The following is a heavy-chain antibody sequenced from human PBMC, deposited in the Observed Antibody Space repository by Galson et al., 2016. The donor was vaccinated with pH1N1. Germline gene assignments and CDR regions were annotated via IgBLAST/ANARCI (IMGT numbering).Heavy chain of an antibody. CDR3: ARVTPHYGAGSYLDS. V-gene: IGHV1-69*04. J-gene: IGHJ5*01. CDR1: GGTFSSHP. CDR2: IVPMLGLT. D-gene: IGHD3-10*01. Sequence: SVKVSCKASGGTFSSHPITWVRQAGGQGLEWMGRIVPMLGLTDYAQKLQGRVTITADMFASTVYMELSSLTPEDTAVYYCARVTPHYGAGSYLDSWGQGTLVTVSS.